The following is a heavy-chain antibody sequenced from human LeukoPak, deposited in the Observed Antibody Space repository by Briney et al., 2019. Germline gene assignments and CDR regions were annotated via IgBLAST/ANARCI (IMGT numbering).Heavy chain of an antibody. CDR1: GYSVDSGYF. CDR2: IHHSGTT. D-gene: IGHD6-19*01. J-gene: IGHJ4*02. V-gene: IGHV4-38-2*02. CDR3: ARDLGSGWSPGY. Sequence: SETLSLTCIVSGYSVDSGYFWGWIRPPPGKGLEWIGNIHHSGTTYYNPSLKSRVTISVDTSKNQFSLTLSSVTAADTAFYYCARDLGSGWSPGYWGQGTLVTVSS.